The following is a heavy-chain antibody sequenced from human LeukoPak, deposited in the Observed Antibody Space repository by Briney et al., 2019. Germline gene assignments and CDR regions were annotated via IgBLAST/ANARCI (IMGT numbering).Heavy chain of an antibody. CDR1: GGSISSHY. V-gene: IGHV4-59*11. D-gene: IGHD6-6*01. CDR2: IYYSGST. Sequence: SETLSLTCTVSGGSISSHYWSWIRRPPGKGLEWIGYIYYSGSTNYNPSLKSRVTISVDTSKNQFSLKLSSVTAADTAVYYCARDRGVYSSSFDYWGQGTLVTVSS. CDR3: ARDRGVYSSSFDY. J-gene: IGHJ4*02.